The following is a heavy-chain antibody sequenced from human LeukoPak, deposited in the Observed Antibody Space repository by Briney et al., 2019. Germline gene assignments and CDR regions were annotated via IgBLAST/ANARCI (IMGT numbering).Heavy chain of an antibody. CDR3: ARGVQQQLVFGYYYYYMDV. Sequence: GGSLRLSCAASGFTFSSYSMNWVRQAPGKGLEWVSYISSSSSTIYYADSVKGRFTISRDNAKNSLYLQMNSLRAEDTAVYYCARGVQQQLVFGYYYYYMDVWGKGTTVTVSS. J-gene: IGHJ6*03. CDR2: ISSSSSTI. CDR1: GFTFSSYS. V-gene: IGHV3-48*01. D-gene: IGHD6-13*01.